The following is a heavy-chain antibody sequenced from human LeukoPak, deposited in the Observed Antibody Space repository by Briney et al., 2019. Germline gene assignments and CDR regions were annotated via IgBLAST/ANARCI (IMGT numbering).Heavy chain of an antibody. Sequence: PSQTLSLTCTVSGGSISSGSYYWSWIRQPAGKGLEWIGRIYTSGSTNYNPSLKSRVTISVDTSKNQFSLKLSSVTAADTAVYYCAGSIVAVTASGMDVWGQGTTVTVSS. CDR1: GGSISSGSYY. CDR2: IYTSGST. J-gene: IGHJ6*02. V-gene: IGHV4-61*02. D-gene: IGHD2-21*02. CDR3: AGSIVAVTASGMDV.